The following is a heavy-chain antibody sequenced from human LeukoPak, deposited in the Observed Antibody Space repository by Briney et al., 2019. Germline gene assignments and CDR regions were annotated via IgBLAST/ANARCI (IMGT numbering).Heavy chain of an antibody. CDR1: GGSISSGGYY. D-gene: IGHD3-22*01. V-gene: IGHV4-31*03. Sequence: SQTLSLTCTVSGGSISSGGYYWGWIRQHPGKGLEWIGYIYYSGSTYYNPSLKSRVTISVDTSKNQFSLKLSSVTAADTAVYYCAREEYYYDSSGYYLHDAFDIWGQGTMVTVSS. CDR3: AREEYYYDSSGYYLHDAFDI. CDR2: IYYSGST. J-gene: IGHJ3*02.